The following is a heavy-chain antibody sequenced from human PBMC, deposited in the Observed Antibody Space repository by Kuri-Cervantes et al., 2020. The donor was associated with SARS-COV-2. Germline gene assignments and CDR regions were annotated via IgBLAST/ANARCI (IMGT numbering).Heavy chain of an antibody. Sequence: GGSLRLSCAASGFTFSSYSMNWVRQAPGKGLEWVSYISSNSSTIYYADSVKGRFTISRDNAKNSLYLQMNSLRAEDTAVYYCARDPYCSSTSCYTGYYYYGMDVWGQGTTVTVSS. CDR2: ISSNSSTI. CDR3: ARDPYCSSTSCYTGYYYYGMDV. J-gene: IGHJ6*02. D-gene: IGHD2-2*02. V-gene: IGHV3-48*01. CDR1: GFTFSSYS.